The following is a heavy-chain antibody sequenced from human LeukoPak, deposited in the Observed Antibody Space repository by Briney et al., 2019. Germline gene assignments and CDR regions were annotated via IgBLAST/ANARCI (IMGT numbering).Heavy chain of an antibody. D-gene: IGHD3-9*01. Sequence: ASVKVSCKASGYTFTGYYMHWVRQAPGQGLEWMGWINPNSGGTNYAQKFQGRVTMTRDTSISTAYMELRSLRSDDTAVYYCARVPRNYDILTGYQYYFDYWGQGTLVTVSS. CDR1: GYTFTGYY. CDR2: INPNSGGT. V-gene: IGHV1-2*02. J-gene: IGHJ4*02. CDR3: ARVPRNYDILTGYQYYFDY.